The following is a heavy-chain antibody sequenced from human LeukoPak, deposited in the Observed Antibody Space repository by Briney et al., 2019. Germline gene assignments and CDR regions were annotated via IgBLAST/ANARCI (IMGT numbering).Heavy chain of an antibody. V-gene: IGHV4-38-2*02. CDR1: GYSISSGYY. CDR3: ARDRPGA. D-gene: IGHD6-6*01. CDR2: IYHSGST. J-gene: IGHJ5*02. Sequence: SETLSLTCTVSGYSISSGYYWGWIRQPPGKGLEWIGYIYHSGSTYCNPSLKSRVTISVDRSKNQFSLKLSSVTAADTAVYCCARDRPGAWGQGTLVTVSS.